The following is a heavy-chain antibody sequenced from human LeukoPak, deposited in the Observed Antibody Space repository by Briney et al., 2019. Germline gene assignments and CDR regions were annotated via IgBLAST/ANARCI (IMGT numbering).Heavy chain of an antibody. CDR3: ARDPHYDFWSGYYIYYMDV. V-gene: IGHV1-18*01. J-gene: IGHJ6*03. CDR2: ISAYNGNT. CDR1: GYTFTSYA. Sequence: ASVKVSCKASGYTFTSYAMNWVRQAPGQGLEWMGWISAYNGNTNYAQKLQGRVTMTTDTSTSTAYMELRSLRSDDTTVYYCARDPHYDFWSGYYIYYMDVWGKGTTVTVSS. D-gene: IGHD3-3*01.